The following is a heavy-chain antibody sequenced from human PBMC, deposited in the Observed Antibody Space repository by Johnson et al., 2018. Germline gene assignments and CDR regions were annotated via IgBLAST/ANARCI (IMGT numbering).Heavy chain of an antibody. CDR1: GYSFTTYW. Sequence: VQLVQSGAEVKKPGESLKISCKGSGYSFTTYWIAWVRQMPGKGLEWMGIIYPGDSNTRYRPSFQGQVTISADKSISTAYLQWRSLKASDTGIYYCAGRIAAAEGGYYAMDGWGQGTTVTVSS. D-gene: IGHD6-13*01. V-gene: IGHV5-51*01. CDR3: AGRIAAAEGGYYAMDG. J-gene: IGHJ6*02. CDR2: IYPGDSNT.